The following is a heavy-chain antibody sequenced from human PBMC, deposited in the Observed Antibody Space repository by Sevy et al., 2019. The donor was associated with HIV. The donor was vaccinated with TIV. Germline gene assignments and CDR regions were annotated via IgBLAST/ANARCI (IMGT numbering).Heavy chain of an antibody. J-gene: IGHJ4*02. CDR3: AHETFGRFES. CDR1: GFTFSANW. D-gene: IGHD3-16*01. V-gene: IGHV3-7*01. Sequence: GGSLRLSCAASGFTFSANWMNWVRQAPGKGLEWVANLKADGSDKHYVDSVEGRFTISRDNAKNLLFLQMNSLRVEDTAVYYCAHETFGRFESWGQGTLVTVS. CDR2: LKADGSDK.